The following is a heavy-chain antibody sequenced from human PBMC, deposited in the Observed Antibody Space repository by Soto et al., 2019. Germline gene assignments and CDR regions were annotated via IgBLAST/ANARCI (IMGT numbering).Heavy chain of an antibody. J-gene: IGHJ6*02. Sequence: GGSLRLSCEASGITFSNYGMHWVRQAPGKGLEWVAVISYDGSNKYYADSVKGRFTISRDNSKNTLYLQMNSLRAEDTTVYYCAKDRGPSEYYYYGMDVWGQGTTVTVSS. CDR2: ISYDGSNK. CDR1: GITFSNYG. CDR3: AKDRGPSEYYYYGMDV. V-gene: IGHV3-30*18.